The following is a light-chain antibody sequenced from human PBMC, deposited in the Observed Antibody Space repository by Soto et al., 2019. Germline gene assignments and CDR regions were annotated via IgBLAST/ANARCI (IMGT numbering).Light chain of an antibody. CDR3: QQSYITPPIT. J-gene: IGKJ5*01. CDR2: AAS. V-gene: IGKV1-39*01. Sequence: DVQMTQSPSSLSALVGDIVTITCRASQSVSRYLNWYQHKPGKAPKLLINAASNLRSGVPSRFSGSGSGTDFTLTIEGLQPEDFAVYYCQQSYITPPITCGQGTRREIK. CDR1: QSVSRY.